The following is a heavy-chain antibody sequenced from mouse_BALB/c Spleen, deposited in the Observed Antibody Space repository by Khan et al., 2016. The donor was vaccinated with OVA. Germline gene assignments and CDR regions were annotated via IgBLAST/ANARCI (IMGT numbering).Heavy chain of an antibody. CDR3: ARSWDGYYHPKPMDY. CDR1: GYTFSTYT. V-gene: IGHV1-4*01. CDR2: INPSSNYT. D-gene: IGHD2-3*01. J-gene: IGHJ4*01. Sequence: QVRLQQSGAELARPGASVKMSCRASGYTFSTYTMHWVKQRPGQGLEWIGYINPSSNYTNSSQKFKDKATLRADKSSSTAYMQLTSLTSDDSAVYYGARSWDGYYHPKPMDYWGQGTSVTVSS.